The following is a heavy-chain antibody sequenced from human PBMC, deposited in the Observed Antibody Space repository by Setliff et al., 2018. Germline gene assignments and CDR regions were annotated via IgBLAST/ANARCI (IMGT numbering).Heavy chain of an antibody. CDR3: AKHRSYFDY. CDR2: IYHSGST. CDR1: GYSISNDYF. J-gene: IGHJ4*02. Sequence: KPSETLSLTCTVSGYSISNDYFWGWIRQPPGKGLEWIGSIYHSGSTSYYPSLKSRVTISVDTSKNQFSLNLSSVTAAETAVYYCAKHRSYFDYWGQGTLVTVST. V-gene: IGHV4-38-2*02.